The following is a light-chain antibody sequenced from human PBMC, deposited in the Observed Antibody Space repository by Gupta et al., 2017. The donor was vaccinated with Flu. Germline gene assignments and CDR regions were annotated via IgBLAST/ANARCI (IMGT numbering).Light chain of an antibody. V-gene: IGKV4-1*01. CDR3: QQYYSTPRT. CDR2: WAS. J-gene: IGKJ1*01. CDR1: QSVLYSSNNKNY. Sequence: NCKSSQSVLYSSNNKNYLAWYQQKPGQPPKLLIYWASTRESGVPDRFSGSGSGTDFTLTISSLQAEDVAVYYCQQYYSTPRTFGQETKVEIK.